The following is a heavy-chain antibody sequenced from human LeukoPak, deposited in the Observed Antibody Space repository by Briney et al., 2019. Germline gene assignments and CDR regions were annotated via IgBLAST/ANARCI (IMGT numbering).Heavy chain of an antibody. Sequence: PGGSLRLSCAASGFTFSSYWMSWVRQAPGKGLEWVANIKQDGSEKYYVDSVKGRFTTSRDNAKNSLYLQMNSLRAEDTAVYYCAREGEQQLGWFDPWGQGTLVTVSS. CDR3: AREGEQQLGWFDP. CDR2: IKQDGSEK. V-gene: IGHV3-7*03. CDR1: GFTFSSYW. J-gene: IGHJ5*02. D-gene: IGHD6-13*01.